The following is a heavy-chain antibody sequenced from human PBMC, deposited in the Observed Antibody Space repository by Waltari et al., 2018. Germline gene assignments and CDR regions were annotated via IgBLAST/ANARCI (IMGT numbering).Heavy chain of an antibody. CDR1: GYSFTSYW. D-gene: IGHD6-19*01. CDR2: IYPGDSDT. CDR3: ARHKSSIAVADYNWFDP. Sequence: EVQLVQSGAEVKKPGESLKISCKGSGYSFTSYWIGWVRQMPGKGLEWMGIIYPGDSDTSYSPSFQGQVTISADKSISTAYLQWSSLKASDTAMYYCARHKSSIAVADYNWFDPWGQGTLVTVSS. V-gene: IGHV5-51*01. J-gene: IGHJ5*02.